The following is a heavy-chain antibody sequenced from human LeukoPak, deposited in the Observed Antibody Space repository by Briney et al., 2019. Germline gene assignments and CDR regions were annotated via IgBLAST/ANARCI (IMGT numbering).Heavy chain of an antibody. CDR1: GGSISSTSYY. CDR2: IYYSGST. V-gene: IGHV4-39*01. CDR3: ARVDTADSFYY. J-gene: IGHJ4*02. D-gene: IGHD5-18*01. Sequence: AETLSLTSSVSGGSISSTSYYWGWIRQPPGKGLECIGSIYYSGSTYYNPSLKSRVTISVDTTKNQFSLKLSSVTAADTAVYYCARVDTADSFYYRGQGTLVTVSS.